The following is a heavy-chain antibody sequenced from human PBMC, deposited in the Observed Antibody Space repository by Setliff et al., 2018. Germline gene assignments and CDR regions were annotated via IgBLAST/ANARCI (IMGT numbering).Heavy chain of an antibody. V-gene: IGHV3-23*01. D-gene: IGHD6-25*01. CDR3: VRDTTSGWMLTN. Sequence: GGSLRLSCAASGFTFSSYAMSWVRQAPGKGLEWVSAVSGSGGSTYYADSVKGRFTISRDNSKNTLYLQMNSLRAEDTAVYYCVRDTTSGWMLTNWGQGTLVTVSS. J-gene: IGHJ4*02. CDR1: GFTFSSYA. CDR2: VSGSGGST.